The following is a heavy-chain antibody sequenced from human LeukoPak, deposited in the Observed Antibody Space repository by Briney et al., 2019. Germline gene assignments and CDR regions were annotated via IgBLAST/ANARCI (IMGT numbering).Heavy chain of an antibody. CDR2: IYYSGST. V-gene: IGHV4-39*01. CDR3: ASSHMATITCFDY. J-gene: IGHJ4*02. CDR1: GGSISSSSYY. Sequence: PSETLSLTCTVSGGSISSSSYYWGWIRQPPGKGLEWIGSIYYSGSTYYNPSLKSRVTISVDTSKNQFSLKLSSVTAADTVVYYCASSHMATITCFDYWGQGTLVTVSS. D-gene: IGHD5-12*01.